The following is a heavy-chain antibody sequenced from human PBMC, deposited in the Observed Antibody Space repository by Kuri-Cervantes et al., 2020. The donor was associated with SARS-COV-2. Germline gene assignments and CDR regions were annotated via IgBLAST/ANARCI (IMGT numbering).Heavy chain of an antibody. V-gene: IGHV3-49*04. CDR3: ARSIIAVAGFGGRDH. J-gene: IGHJ4*02. CDR1: GFTFGDYA. Sequence: GESLKISWTASGFTFGDYAMSWVRQAPGKGLEWVGFIRSKAYGGTTEYAASVKGRFTISRDNSKNTLYLQMNSLRAEDTAVYYCARSIIAVAGFGGRDHWGQGTLVTVSS. D-gene: IGHD6-19*01. CDR2: IRSKAYGGTT.